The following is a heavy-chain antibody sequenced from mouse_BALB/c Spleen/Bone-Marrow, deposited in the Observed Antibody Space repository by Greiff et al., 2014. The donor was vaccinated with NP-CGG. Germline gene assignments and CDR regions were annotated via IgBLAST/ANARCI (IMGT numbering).Heavy chain of an antibody. CDR1: GYTFTYFT. J-gene: IGHJ3*01. CDR3: ERGALWSFFTY. D-gene: IGHD3-3*01. V-gene: IGHV1-4*01. Sequence: VQLQQSGAELARPGASVRMSCRASGYTFTYFTMYWVKQRPGQGLEWIGYINPTSSYTNYNQKFKDKATVTADTSSSTAYMQLRSVTSEDSEVYYGERGALWSFFTYWGQGTLLTVSA. CDR2: INPTSSYT.